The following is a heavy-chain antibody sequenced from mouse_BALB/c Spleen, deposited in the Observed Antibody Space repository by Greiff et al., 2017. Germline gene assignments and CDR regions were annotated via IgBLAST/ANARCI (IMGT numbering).Heavy chain of an antibody. CDR3: ASNWDGYFDY. V-gene: IGHV3-2*02. J-gene: IGHJ2*01. D-gene: IGHD4-1*02. Sequence: VQLQQSGPGLVKPSQSLSLTCTVTGYSITSDYAWNWIRQFPGNKLEWMGYISYSGSTSYNPSLKSRISITRDTSKNQFFLQLNSVTTEDTATYYCASNWDGYFDYWGQGTTLTVSS. CDR1: GYSITSDYA. CDR2: ISYSGST.